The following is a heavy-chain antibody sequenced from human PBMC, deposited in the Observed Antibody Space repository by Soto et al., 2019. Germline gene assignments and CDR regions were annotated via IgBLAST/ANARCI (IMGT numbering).Heavy chain of an antibody. D-gene: IGHD3-10*01. CDR3: ARDRAWALDY. V-gene: IGHV3-7*03. Sequence: EVQLVESGGGLVQPGGSLRLSCASSGFTFSSYWMRWVRQAPGKGLEWVANIRPDGKEKYYVDSVKGRFTISRDNAKNSLHRERNGLGAEDTAVYYCARDRAWALDYWGRGAWSPSPQ. CDR1: GFTFSSYW. J-gene: IGHJ4*02. CDR2: IRPDGKEK.